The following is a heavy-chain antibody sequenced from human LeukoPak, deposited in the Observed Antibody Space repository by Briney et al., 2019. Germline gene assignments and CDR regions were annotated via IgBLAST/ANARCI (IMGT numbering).Heavy chain of an antibody. CDR3: ARGRRYSSSWYSDY. V-gene: IGHV4-34*01. D-gene: IGHD6-13*01. J-gene: IGHJ4*02. CDR1: GVSFSGYY. CDR2: INHSGST. Sequence: TSETLSLTCAVYGVSFSGYYWSWIRQPPGKGLEWIGEINHSGSTNYNPSLKSRVTISVDTSKNQFSLKLSSVTAADTAVYYCARGRRYSSSWYSDYWGQGTLVTVSS.